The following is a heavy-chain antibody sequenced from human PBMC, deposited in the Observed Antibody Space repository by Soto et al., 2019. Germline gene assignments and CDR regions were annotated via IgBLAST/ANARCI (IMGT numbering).Heavy chain of an antibody. Sequence: QVQLVQSGAEVKKPGASVKVSCKASGYTFTGYYMHWVRQAPGQGLEWMGWINPNSGGTNYAQKVQGWVTMTRDTSISTAYMELSRLRSDDTAVYYCARDGKALVDAFDIWGQGTMVTVSS. D-gene: IGHD2-8*02. CDR3: ARDGKALVDAFDI. J-gene: IGHJ3*02. CDR1: GYTFTGYY. CDR2: INPNSGGT. V-gene: IGHV1-2*04.